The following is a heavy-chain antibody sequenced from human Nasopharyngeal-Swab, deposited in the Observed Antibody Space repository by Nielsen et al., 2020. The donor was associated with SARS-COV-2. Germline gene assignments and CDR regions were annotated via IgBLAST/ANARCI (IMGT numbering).Heavy chain of an antibody. Sequence: SETLSLTCTVSGGSISSGDYYWSWIRQPPGKGLEWIGYIYYSGGTYYNPSLKSRVTISVDTSKNQFSLKLSSVTAADTAVYYCARGSTYYYDSTLSEIDYWGQGTLVTVSS. J-gene: IGHJ4*02. CDR1: GGSISSGDYY. V-gene: IGHV4-30-4*01. CDR2: IYYSGGT. D-gene: IGHD3-22*01. CDR3: ARGSTYYYDSTLSEIDY.